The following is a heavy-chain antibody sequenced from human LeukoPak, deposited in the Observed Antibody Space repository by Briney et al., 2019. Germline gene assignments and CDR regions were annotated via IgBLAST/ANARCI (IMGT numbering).Heavy chain of an antibody. CDR1: GGSISSGCYY. Sequence: PSETLSLTCTVSGGSISSGCYYLSWIRQHPGKGLEWIGYIYYRGSTYYDPSLKSRVTISVHTSKNKFSLKLSYVPDADTAVYYCARDRGGAYANHPLGAYFDLWGRGTMVTVSS. D-gene: IGHD4-17*01. CDR3: ARDRGGAYANHPLGAYFDL. V-gene: IGHV4-31*03. J-gene: IGHJ2*01. CDR2: IYYRGST.